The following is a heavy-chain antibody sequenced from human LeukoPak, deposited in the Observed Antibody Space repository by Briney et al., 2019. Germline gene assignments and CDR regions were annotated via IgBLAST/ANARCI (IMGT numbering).Heavy chain of an antibody. Sequence: GGSLRLSCAASGITVSTNYMSWVRQAPGKGLEWVSIIYSGGATFYADSVEGRFTISRENSKNTLYLQMNSLRAEDTAVYYCAKDLDSGGSYDGVHSWGQGTLVTVSS. CDR3: AKDLDSGGSYDGVHS. CDR2: IYSGGAT. V-gene: IGHV3-53*01. CDR1: GITVSTNY. J-gene: IGHJ4*02. D-gene: IGHD3-22*01.